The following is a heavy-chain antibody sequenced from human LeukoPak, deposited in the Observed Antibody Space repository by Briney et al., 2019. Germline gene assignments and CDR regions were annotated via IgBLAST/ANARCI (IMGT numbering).Heavy chain of an antibody. V-gene: IGHV1-18*01. CDR1: GYTFTSNG. Sequence: ASVKVSCKASGYTFTSNGISWVRQAPGQGLEWMGWISAYNGNTNYAQKLQGRVTMTTDTSTSTAYMELRSLRSDDTAVYYCARGVAQWIQLSWGPSPYYFDYWGQGTLVTVSS. CDR3: ARGVAQWIQLSWGPSPYYFDY. D-gene: IGHD5-18*01. J-gene: IGHJ4*02. CDR2: ISAYNGNT.